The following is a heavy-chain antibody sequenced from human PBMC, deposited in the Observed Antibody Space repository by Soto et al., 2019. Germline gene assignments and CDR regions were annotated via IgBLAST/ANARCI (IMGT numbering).Heavy chain of an antibody. J-gene: IGHJ4*02. CDR3: VRDQGWSQYDY. D-gene: IGHD2-15*01. CDR2: MYSDATST. Sequence: EVQLVESGGGLVQPGGSLRLSCAASGFTFSSSWMHWVRQAPGKGLVWVSRMYSDATSTKYADSVKGRFTISRDNTKNTLYLQMNSLRAEDTAVYYCVRDQGWSQYDYWGQGTLVTVSS. V-gene: IGHV3-74*03. CDR1: GFTFSSSW.